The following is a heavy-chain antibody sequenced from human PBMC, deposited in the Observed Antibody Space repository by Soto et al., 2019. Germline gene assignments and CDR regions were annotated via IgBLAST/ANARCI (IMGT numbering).Heavy chain of an antibody. CDR3: ARDRADIVATGRGMDV. Sequence: GGSLRLSCAASGFTFSSYSMNWVLQAPWKGLEWVSSISSSSSYIYYADSVKGRFTISRDNAKNSLYLQMNSLRAEDTAVYYCARDRADIVATGRGMDVWGHGTTVTVSS. J-gene: IGHJ6*02. D-gene: IGHD5-12*01. CDR2: ISSSSSYI. V-gene: IGHV3-21*01. CDR1: GFTFSSYS.